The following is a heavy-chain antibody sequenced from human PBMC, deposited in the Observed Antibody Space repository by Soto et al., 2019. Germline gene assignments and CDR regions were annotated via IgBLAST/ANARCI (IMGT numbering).Heavy chain of an antibody. CDR3: ARWGGLSCSGAVCFKKPFDY. J-gene: IGHJ4*02. Sequence: QVQLVQSGAEVKRPESPMKVSCKPSGGTFNNYAINWVRQAPGQGLEWMGAIIPISGTTKYAQKFQGRVTITADKSTSTVYMDLSSLRSEDTAVYYCARWGGLSCSGAVCFKKPFDYWGQGTLVTVSS. CDR2: IIPISGTT. D-gene: IGHD2-8*02. CDR1: GGTFNNYA. V-gene: IGHV1-69*06.